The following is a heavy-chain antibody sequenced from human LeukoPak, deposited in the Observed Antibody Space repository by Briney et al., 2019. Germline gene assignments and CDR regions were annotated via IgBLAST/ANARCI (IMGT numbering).Heavy chain of an antibody. V-gene: IGHV4-34*01. CDR2: INHSGST. CDR1: GGSFSDYY. D-gene: IGHD6-13*01. J-gene: IGHJ4*02. Sequence: SETLSLTCAVYGGSFSDYYWSWFRQPPGKGLEWIGEINHSGSTNYNPSLKSRVTISVDTSKNQFSLKLSSVTAADTSVYYCARPLAYSRALDYWGQGTLVTVSS. CDR3: ARPLAYSRALDY.